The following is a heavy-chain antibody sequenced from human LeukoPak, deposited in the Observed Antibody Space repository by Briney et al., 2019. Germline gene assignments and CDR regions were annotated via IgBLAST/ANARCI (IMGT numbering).Heavy chain of an antibody. D-gene: IGHD3-22*01. Sequence: SETLSLTCAVYGGSFSGYYWTWIRQTPEKGLEWIGEMSPSGSTNYNPSLKSRVTISVDTSKNQFSLELSSVTAADTAVYYCARGRQDVTMIVVVMTAVSYYLDVWGRGTTVTAS. CDR2: MSPSGST. J-gene: IGHJ6*03. CDR1: GGSFSGYY. CDR3: ARGRQDVTMIVVVMTAVSYYLDV. V-gene: IGHV4-34*01.